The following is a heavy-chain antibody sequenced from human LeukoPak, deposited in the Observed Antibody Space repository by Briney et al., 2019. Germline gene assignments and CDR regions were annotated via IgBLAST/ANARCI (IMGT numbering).Heavy chain of an antibody. D-gene: IGHD1-1*01. CDR1: GGTLSSYA. V-gene: IGHV1-69*10. Sequence: GASVKVSCKASGGTLSSYALSWMRQAPGQGLEWMGRVIPMFDVRDYAEKFQGRITLTADTSTGMAYMELSSLTSDDTAVYYCAKAQLPDYFYMDVWGKGTTVTVSS. CDR2: VIPMFDVR. J-gene: IGHJ6*03. CDR3: AKAQLPDYFYMDV.